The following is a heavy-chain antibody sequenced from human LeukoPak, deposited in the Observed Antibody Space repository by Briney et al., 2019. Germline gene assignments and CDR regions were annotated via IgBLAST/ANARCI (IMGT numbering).Heavy chain of an antibody. CDR3: ARESYYYGSGAYDP. V-gene: IGHV3-11*01. CDR1: GFIISDYY. D-gene: IGHD3-10*01. CDR2: SSTSGSTI. J-gene: IGHJ5*02. Sequence: GGSLRLSCAASGFIISDYYMSWIRQAPGKGLEWVSYSSTSGSTISYADSVKGRFTISRDNAKNSLYLQMNSLRAEDTAVYYCARESYYYGSGAYDPWGQGTLATVSS.